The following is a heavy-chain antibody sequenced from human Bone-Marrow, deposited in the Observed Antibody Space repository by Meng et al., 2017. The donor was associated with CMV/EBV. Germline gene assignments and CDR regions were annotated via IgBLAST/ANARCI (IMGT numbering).Heavy chain of an antibody. CDR2: INPNSGDT. J-gene: IGHJ4*02. V-gene: IGHV1-2*02. CDR1: VYTFTGYY. CDR3: ARVVGGSGSYYNRD. D-gene: IGHD3-10*01. Sequence: SVYTFTGYYLQWGRQAPGQGLEWMGWINPNSGDTNYAQKFQDRVTMTRDTSISTAYMDLSRLRSDDTAVYYCARVVGGSGSYYNRDWGQGTLVTVSS.